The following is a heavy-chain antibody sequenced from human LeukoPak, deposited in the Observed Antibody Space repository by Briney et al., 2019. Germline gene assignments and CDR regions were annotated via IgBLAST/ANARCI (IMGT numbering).Heavy chain of an antibody. CDR3: ARDARYGSGSYYLNWFDP. D-gene: IGHD3-10*01. Sequence: PGGSLRLSCAASGFTFSDYYMSWIRQPPGKGLEWIGSIYYSGSTYYNPSLKSRVTISVDTSKNQFSLKLSSVTAADTAVYYCARDARYGSGSYYLNWFDPWGQGTLVTVSS. CDR2: IYYSGST. V-gene: IGHV4-38-2*02. J-gene: IGHJ5*02. CDR1: GFTFSDYY.